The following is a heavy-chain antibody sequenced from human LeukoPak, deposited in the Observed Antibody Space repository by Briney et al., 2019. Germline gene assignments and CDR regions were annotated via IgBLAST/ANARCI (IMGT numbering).Heavy chain of an antibody. V-gene: IGHV3-48*03. Sequence: GGSLRLSCVASGFTFSSYEMNWLRQAPGKGLEWISHISSSGSTIYYADFLRGRFTISRDNAKNSVYLQMNSLRAEDTAVYYCARASGVSVPAGYWGQGTLVSVCS. CDR1: GFTFSSYE. D-gene: IGHD2-8*01. CDR3: ARASGVSVPAGY. CDR2: ISSSGSTI. J-gene: IGHJ4*02.